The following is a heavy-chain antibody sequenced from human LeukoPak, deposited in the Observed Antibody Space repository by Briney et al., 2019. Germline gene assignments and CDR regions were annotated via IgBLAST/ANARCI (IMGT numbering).Heavy chain of an antibody. CDR3: ATERGSSSGWYFDY. J-gene: IGHJ4*02. CDR1: GFTLDDYA. V-gene: IGHV3-9*01. Sequence: GRSLRLSCAASGFTLDDYAMHSVRQAPGKGLEWVSGISWNSGSIGYADSVKGRFTISRDNAKNSLYLQMNSLRAEDTALYYCATERGSSSGWYFDYWGQGTLVTVSS. D-gene: IGHD6-19*01. CDR2: ISWNSGSI.